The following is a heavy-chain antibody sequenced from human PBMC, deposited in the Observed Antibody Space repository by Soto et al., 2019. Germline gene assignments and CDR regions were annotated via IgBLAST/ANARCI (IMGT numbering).Heavy chain of an antibody. V-gene: IGHV1-8*01. Sequence: QVQLVQSGAEVKKPGASVKVSCKASGYTFTSYDINWVRQATEQGLEWMGWMNPNSGNTGYAQKFQGRVTMTRNTSISTAYMELSSLRSEDTAVYYCARWPDGYYYYGMDVWGQGTTVTVSS. CDR1: GYTFTSYD. CDR2: MNPNSGNT. CDR3: ARWPDGYYYYGMDV. J-gene: IGHJ6*02.